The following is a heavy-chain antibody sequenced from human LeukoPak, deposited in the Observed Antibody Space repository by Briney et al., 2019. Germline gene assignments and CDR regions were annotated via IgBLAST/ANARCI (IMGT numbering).Heavy chain of an antibody. V-gene: IGHV3-23*01. CDR1: GFTFSRYA. CDR3: ARDRRLDCATTTCYLFDF. J-gene: IGHJ4*02. CDR2: ISGSSDIT. Sequence: PGGSLRLSCAASGFTFSRYAISWVRRAPGKGLEWVSVISGSSDITYYADSVKGRFTISRDNSKNTLYLHMNSLRADDTAVYHCARDRRLDCATTTCYLFDFWGQGTLVTVSS. D-gene: IGHD2-2*01.